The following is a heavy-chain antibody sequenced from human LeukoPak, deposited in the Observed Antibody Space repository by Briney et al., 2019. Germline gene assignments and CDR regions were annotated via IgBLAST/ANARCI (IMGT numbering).Heavy chain of an antibody. V-gene: IGHV3-7*01. CDR2: IKDDGGSD. J-gene: IGHJ4*02. Sequence: GGSLRLSCEASGFSFSRYWMSWVRLAPGKGLEWVSNIKDDGGSDYYVDSVKGRFTVARDNATNLVFLEMNHLRVDDTAVYFCARDEAPSDYGDYGDYWGRGTRVTVSS. CDR1: GFSFSRYW. CDR3: ARDEAPSDYGDYGDY. D-gene: IGHD4-17*01.